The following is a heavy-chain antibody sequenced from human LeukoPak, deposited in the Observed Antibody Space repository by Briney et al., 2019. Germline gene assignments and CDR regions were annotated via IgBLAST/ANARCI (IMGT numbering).Heavy chain of an antibody. V-gene: IGHV1-18*01. CDR3: ARVGQWELLYEGDFFDY. CDR2: ISAYNGNT. CDR1: GYTFTSYG. J-gene: IGHJ4*02. D-gene: IGHD1-26*01. Sequence: VASVKVSCKASGYTFTSYGISWVRQAPGQGLEWMGWISAYNGNTNYAQKLQGRVTMTTDTSTSTAYMELRSLRSDDTAVYYCARVGQWELLYEGDFFDYWGQGTLVTVSS.